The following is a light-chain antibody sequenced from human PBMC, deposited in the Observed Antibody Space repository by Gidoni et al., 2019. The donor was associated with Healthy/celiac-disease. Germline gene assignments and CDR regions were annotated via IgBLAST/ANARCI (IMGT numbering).Light chain of an antibody. CDR3: QQLNSYPLT. CDR1: QGISSY. Sequence: DIQLTQSPSLLSASVGDRVTITCRASQGISSYLAWYQHKPGKAPKLLIYAASTLQSGVPSRFSGSGSGTEFTLTISSLQPEDFATYYCQQLNSYPLTFGGGTKVEIK. J-gene: IGKJ4*01. V-gene: IGKV1-9*01. CDR2: AAS.